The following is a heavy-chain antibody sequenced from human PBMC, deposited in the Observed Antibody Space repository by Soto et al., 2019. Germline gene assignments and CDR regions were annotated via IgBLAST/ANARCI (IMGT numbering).Heavy chain of an antibody. D-gene: IGHD4-4*01. V-gene: IGHV2-26*01. J-gene: IGHJ5*02. CDR2: IFSNDEK. CDR3: ARIPTGGWFDP. CDR1: GFSLSNARMG. Sequence: GSGPTLVNPTETLTLTCTVSGFSLSNARMGVSWIRQPPGKALEWLAHIFSNDEKSYSTSLKSRLTISKDTSKSQVVLTMTNMDPVDAATYYCARIPTGGWFDPWGQGTLVTVSS.